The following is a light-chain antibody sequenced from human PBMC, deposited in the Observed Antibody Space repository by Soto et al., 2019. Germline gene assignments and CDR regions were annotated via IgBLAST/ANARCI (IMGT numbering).Light chain of an antibody. CDR1: QALRRTY. CDR2: GAS. J-gene: IGKJ2*01. V-gene: IGKV3-20*01. Sequence: EIVLMQSPGTLSLSPGERATLSCRASQALRRTYIAWYQQKPGQAPRVLIYGASKRATGIPDRFSGSGSGTDFSLTISRLEPEDFAVYYCHQYDNAPQTYGQGTKVDIK. CDR3: HQYDNAPQT.